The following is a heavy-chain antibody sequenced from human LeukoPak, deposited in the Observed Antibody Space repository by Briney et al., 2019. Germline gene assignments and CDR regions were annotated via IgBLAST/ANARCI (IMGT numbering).Heavy chain of an antibody. CDR3: ARSGSSGWYQPSRC. D-gene: IGHD6-19*01. V-gene: IGHV1-2*02. CDR1: GYTFTGYY. J-gene: IGHJ4*02. CDR2: INPNSGGT. Sequence: GASVKASCKASGYTFTGYYMHWVRQAPGQGLEWMGWINPNSGGTNYAQKFQGRVTMTRDTSISTAYMELSRLRSDDTAVYYCARSGSSGWYQPSRCWGQGTLVTVSS.